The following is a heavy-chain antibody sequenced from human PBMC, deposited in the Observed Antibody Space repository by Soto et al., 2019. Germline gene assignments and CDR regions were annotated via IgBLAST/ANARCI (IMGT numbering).Heavy chain of an antibody. Sequence: GGSLRLSCAASGFTFRSYGMHWVRQAPGKGLEWVAVIWYDGSKKYYADSVKGRFTISRDNSKNTLYLQMDSLRVEDTAVYYCARGLYDSSGYPDYWGQGTLVTVSS. CDR2: IWYDGSKK. J-gene: IGHJ4*02. CDR3: ARGLYDSSGYPDY. CDR1: GFTFRSYG. D-gene: IGHD3-22*01. V-gene: IGHV3-33*01.